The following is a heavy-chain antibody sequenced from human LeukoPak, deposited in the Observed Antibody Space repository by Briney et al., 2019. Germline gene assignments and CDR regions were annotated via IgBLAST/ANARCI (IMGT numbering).Heavy chain of an antibody. V-gene: IGHV4-59*01. CDR3: ARYGVESPHRNWFDP. CDR2: IYYSGST. J-gene: IGHJ5*02. D-gene: IGHD3-10*01. CDR1: GGSISSYY. Sequence: SETLSLTCTVSGGSISSYYWSWIRQPPGKGLEWIGYIYYSGSTNHNPSLKSRVTISVDTSKNQFSLKLSSVTAADTAVYYCARYGVESPHRNWFDPWGQGTLVTVSS.